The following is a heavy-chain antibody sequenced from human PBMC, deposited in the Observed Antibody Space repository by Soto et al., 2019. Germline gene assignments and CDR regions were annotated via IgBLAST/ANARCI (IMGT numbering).Heavy chain of an antibody. Sequence: EVQLLESGGGLAQPGGSLRLSCAASAFTFSSYAMSWVRQAPGKGLEWVSAVSGSGDSTYYADSVKGRFTISRDNSKSTVYLQVNGLRAGDTAVYYCAKGRASDCPGCTQDYWGQGTLVTVSS. CDR2: VSGSGDST. D-gene: IGHD2-21*02. CDR1: AFTFSSYA. J-gene: IGHJ4*02. V-gene: IGHV3-23*01. CDR3: AKGRASDCPGCTQDY.